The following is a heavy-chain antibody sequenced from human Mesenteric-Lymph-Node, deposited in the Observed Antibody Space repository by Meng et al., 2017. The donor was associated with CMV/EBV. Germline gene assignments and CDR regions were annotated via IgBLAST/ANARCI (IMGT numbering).Heavy chain of an antibody. CDR3: ARDPGGCSSTSCYGYYGMDV. CDR1: GGTFSSYA. V-gene: IGHV1-69*05. D-gene: IGHD2-2*01. J-gene: IGHJ6*02. CDR2: IIPIFGTA. Sequence: VKVSCKASGGTFSSYAISWVRQAPGQGLEWMGGIIPIFGTANYAQKFQGRVTITTDESTSTAYMELSSLRSEDTAVYYCARDPGGCSSTSCYGYYGMDVWGQGTTVTVSS.